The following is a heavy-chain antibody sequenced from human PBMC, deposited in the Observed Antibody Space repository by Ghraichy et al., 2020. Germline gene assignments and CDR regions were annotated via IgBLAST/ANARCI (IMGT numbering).Heavy chain of an antibody. J-gene: IGHJ4*02. Sequence: CAASGFSFSSHGIYWVRQAPGKGLEWVAVKSYDGSNTYYTDSVKGRFTVSRDNSKNTLYLQMSDLRAEDTALYYCAKGYYDKSAYYDTDFFDSWGQGALVTVSS. D-gene: IGHD3-22*01. V-gene: IGHV3-30*18. CDR3: AKGYYDKSAYYDTDFFDS. CDR1: GFSFSSHG. CDR2: KSYDGSNT.